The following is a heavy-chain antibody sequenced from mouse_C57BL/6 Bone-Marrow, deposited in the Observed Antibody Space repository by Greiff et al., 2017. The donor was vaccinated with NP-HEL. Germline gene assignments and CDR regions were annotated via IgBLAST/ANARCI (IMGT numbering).Heavy chain of an antibody. CDR2: IWSGGST. Sequence: VQVVESGPGLVQPSQSLSITCTVSGFSLTSYGVHWVRQPPGKGLEWLGVIWSGGSTDYNAAFISRLSISKDNSKSQVFFKMNSLQADDTAIYYCAKNSYYYGSSSWFAYWGQGTLVTVSA. CDR3: AKNSYYYGSSSWFAY. J-gene: IGHJ3*01. CDR1: GFSLTSYG. D-gene: IGHD1-1*01. V-gene: IGHV2-4*01.